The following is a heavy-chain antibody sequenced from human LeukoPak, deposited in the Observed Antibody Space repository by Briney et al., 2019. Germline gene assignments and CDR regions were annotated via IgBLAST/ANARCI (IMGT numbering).Heavy chain of an antibody. CDR1: GFTFSSYA. D-gene: IGHD6-19*01. J-gene: IGHJ4*02. V-gene: IGHV3-30*04. CDR3: ARVQEWLTYYFDY. CDR2: TSYDGSNK. Sequence: GGSLRLSCAASGFTFSSYAMHWVRQAPGKGLEWVAVTSYDGSNKYYADSVKGRFTISRNNSKNTLYLQMNSLRAEDTAVYYCARVQEWLTYYFDYWGQGTLVTVSS.